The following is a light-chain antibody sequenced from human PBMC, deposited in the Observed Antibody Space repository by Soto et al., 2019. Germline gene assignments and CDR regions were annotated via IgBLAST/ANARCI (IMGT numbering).Light chain of an antibody. CDR1: SSDVGGYNY. CDR2: DVS. J-gene: IGLJ1*01. CDR3: CSYAGSYTLFV. V-gene: IGLV2-11*01. Sequence: QSAQTQPRSVSGSPGQSVTISCTGTSSDVGGYNYVSWYQQHPGKAPKLMIYDVSKRPSGVPDRFSGSKSGNTASLTISGLQAEDEADYYCCSYAGSYTLFVFGTGTKVTVL.